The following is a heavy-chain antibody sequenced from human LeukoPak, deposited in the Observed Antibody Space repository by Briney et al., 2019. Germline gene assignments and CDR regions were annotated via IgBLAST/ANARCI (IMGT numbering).Heavy chain of an antibody. CDR1: GFTFSDHY. D-gene: IGHD5-24*01. CDR3: ASNGYNQKSRDDY. V-gene: IGHV3-69-1*01. J-gene: IGHJ4*02. CDR2: ISSSSYI. Sequence: GGSLRLSCAASGFTFSDHYMDWVRQAPGKGLEWVSSISSSSYIYYADSVKGRFTISRDNAKNSLYLQMNSLRAEDTAVYYCASNGYNQKSRDDYWGQGTLVTVSS.